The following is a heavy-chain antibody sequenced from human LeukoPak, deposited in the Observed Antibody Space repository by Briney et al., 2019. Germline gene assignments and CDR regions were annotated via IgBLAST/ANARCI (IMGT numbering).Heavy chain of an antibody. V-gene: IGHV1-3*01. D-gene: IGHD1-1*01. Sequence: ASVKVSCKASGYTFTSYAMHWVRQAPGQRLEWMGWINAGNGNTKYSQKFQGRVTITRDTSASTAYMELSSLRSEDTAVYYCAIRGATGTTFDYWDQGTLVTVSS. CDR2: INAGNGNT. J-gene: IGHJ4*02. CDR3: AIRGATGTTFDY. CDR1: GYTFTSYA.